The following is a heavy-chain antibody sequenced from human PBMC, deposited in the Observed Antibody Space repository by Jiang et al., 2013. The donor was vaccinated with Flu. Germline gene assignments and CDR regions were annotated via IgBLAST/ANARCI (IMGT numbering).Heavy chain of an antibody. D-gene: IGHD2-21*01. Sequence: SQTLSLTCAISGDSVSSNSAAWNWIRQSPSRGLEWLGRTYYRSKWYNDYAVSVKSRITINPDTSKNQFSLQLNSVTPEDTAVYYCAREGTYCGANCYYLDYWGQGTLVTVSS. CDR1: GDSVSSNSAA. V-gene: IGHV6-1*01. CDR3: AREGTYCGANCYYLDY. CDR2: TYYRSKWYN. J-gene: IGHJ4*02.